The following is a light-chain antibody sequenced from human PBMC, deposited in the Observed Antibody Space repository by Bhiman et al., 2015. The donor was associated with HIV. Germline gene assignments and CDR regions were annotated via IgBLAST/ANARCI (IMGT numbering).Light chain of an antibody. CDR1: SSDVGDYNY. CDR2: DVS. J-gene: IGLJ1*01. Sequence: QSALTQPASVSGSPGQSITISCTGTSSDVGDYNYVSWYQQHPGKRPKVMIYDVSKRPSGVSNRFSGSKSANTASLTISGLQAEDEADYYCGTWDSSLSAGGVFGTGTKVTVL. V-gene: IGLV2-14*01. CDR3: GTWDSSLSAGGV.